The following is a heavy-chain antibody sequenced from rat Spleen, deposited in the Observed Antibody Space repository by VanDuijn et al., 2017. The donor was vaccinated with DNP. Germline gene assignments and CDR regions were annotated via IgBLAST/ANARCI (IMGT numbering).Heavy chain of an antibody. CDR1: GFTFSDYY. Sequence: EVQLVESGGGLVQPGRSLKLSCAASGFTFSDYYMAWVRQAPNTVLEWVASISYEGSNTYYGDSVKGRFTISRDNAKSTLYLQMNSLRSEDTATCSCASHPFYSNGVIEALDKRASVSVSS. J-gene: IGHJ4*01. D-gene: IGHD1-10*01. CDR3: ASHPFYSNGVIEA. CDR2: ISYEGSNT. V-gene: IGHV5-22*01.